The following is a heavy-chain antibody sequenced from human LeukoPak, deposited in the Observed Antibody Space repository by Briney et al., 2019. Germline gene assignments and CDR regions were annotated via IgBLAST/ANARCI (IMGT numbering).Heavy chain of an antibody. CDR3: VRNDTSGVGLDY. D-gene: IGHD3-3*01. CDR1: GFTFSNHA. CDR2: ISDRGTSI. V-gene: IGHV3-23*01. Sequence: GGSLRLSCAASGFTFSNHAMTWVRQAPGKVLEWVSNISDRGTSINYAVSVKGRFSISRDNAKNTLYLQMNSLRDEDTAVYYCVRNDTSGVGLDYWGQGSLVTVSS. J-gene: IGHJ4*02.